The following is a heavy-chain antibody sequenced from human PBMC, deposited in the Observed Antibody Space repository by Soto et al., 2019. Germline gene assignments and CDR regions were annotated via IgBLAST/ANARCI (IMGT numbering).Heavy chain of an antibody. CDR2: IYYSGST. CDR3: ARHLLWFEEPTPGWFDP. D-gene: IGHD3-10*01. Sequence: QLQLQESGPGLVKPSETLSLTCTVSGGSISSSSYYWGWIRQPPGKGLEWIGSIYYSGSTYYNPSLKSRVTISVVPSKNQFSLKLRSVTAADTAVYYCARHLLWFEEPTPGWFDPWGQGTLVTVSS. V-gene: IGHV4-39*01. J-gene: IGHJ5*02. CDR1: GGSISSSSYY.